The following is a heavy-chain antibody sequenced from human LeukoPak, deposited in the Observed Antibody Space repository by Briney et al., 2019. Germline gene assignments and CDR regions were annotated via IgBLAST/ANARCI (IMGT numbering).Heavy chain of an antibody. CDR1: GYTFTSYA. CDR2: INAGNGNT. V-gene: IGHV1-3*03. D-gene: IGHD3-3*01. J-gene: IGHJ4*02. Sequence: GASVKVSCKASGYTFTSYAMHWVRQAPGQRLEWMGWINAGNGNTKHSQEFQGRVTITRDTSASTAYVELSSLRSEDMAVYYCARGAFLDFWSPGGGYFDYWGQGTLVTVSS. CDR3: ARGAFLDFWSPGGGYFDY.